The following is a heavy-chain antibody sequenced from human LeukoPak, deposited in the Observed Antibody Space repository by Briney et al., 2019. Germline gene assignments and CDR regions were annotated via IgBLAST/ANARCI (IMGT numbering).Heavy chain of an antibody. CDR2: IYYSGST. CDR3: ATDVRGLVPYYFDF. CDR1: GGSISSYY. D-gene: IGHD3-10*02. V-gene: IGHV4-59*01. J-gene: IGHJ4*02. Sequence: SETLSLTCAVSGGSISSYYWNWIRQPPGKGLEWTGYIYYSGSTNYNPSLKSRVTISIDTSKNQLSLQLRSVTAADTAVYYCATDVRGLVPYYFDFWGQGTLVTVSS.